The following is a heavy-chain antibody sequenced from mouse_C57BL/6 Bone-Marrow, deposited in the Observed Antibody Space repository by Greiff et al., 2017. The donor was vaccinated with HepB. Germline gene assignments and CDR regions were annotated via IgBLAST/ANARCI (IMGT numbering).Heavy chain of an antibody. CDR1: GFSLTSYG. J-gene: IGHJ3*01. CDR3: ARDSIYYDQGGFAY. CDR2: IWSGGST. D-gene: IGHD2-4*01. V-gene: IGHV2-2*01. Sequence: QVQLQQSGPGLVQPSQSLSITCTVSGFSLTSYGVHWVRQSPGKGLEWLGVIWSGGSTDYNAAFISRLSISKDNSKSQVFFKMNSLQADDTAIYYCARDSIYYDQGGFAYWGQGTLVTVSA.